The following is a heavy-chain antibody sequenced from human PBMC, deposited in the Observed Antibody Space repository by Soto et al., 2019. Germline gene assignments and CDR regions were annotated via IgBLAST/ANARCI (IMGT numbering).Heavy chain of an antibody. Sequence: KPSETLSLTCTVSGGSISSGDYYWSWIRQPPGKGLEWIGYIYYSGSTYYNPSPKSRVTISVDTSKNQFSLKLSSVTAADTAVYYCARACGGYYYSPPSYHFDYWGQGTLVTVSS. D-gene: IGHD3-22*01. CDR2: IYYSGST. J-gene: IGHJ4*02. V-gene: IGHV4-30-4*01. CDR1: GGSISSGDYY. CDR3: ARACGGYYYSPPSYHFDY.